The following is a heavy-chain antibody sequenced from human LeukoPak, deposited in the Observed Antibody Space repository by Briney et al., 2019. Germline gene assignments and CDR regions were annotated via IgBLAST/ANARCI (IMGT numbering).Heavy chain of an antibody. V-gene: IGHV1-69*05. Sequence: SVKVSCKASGGTFSSYAISWVRQAPGLGLEWMGRIIPIFGTANYAQKFQGRVTITTDESTSTAYMELSSLRSEDTAVYYCALTYYYDSSGYYRDYWGQGTLVTVSS. CDR1: GGTFSSYA. J-gene: IGHJ4*02. CDR3: ALTYYYDSSGYYRDY. D-gene: IGHD3-22*01. CDR2: IIPIFGTA.